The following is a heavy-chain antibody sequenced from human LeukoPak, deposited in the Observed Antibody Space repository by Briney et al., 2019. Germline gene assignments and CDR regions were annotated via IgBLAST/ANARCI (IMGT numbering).Heavy chain of an antibody. J-gene: IGHJ4*02. Sequence: ASVKVSCKASGYTFTSYGISWVRQAPGQGLEWMGWISDYSGNPNYAQKFQGRVTMTADTFTSTAYMELRSLRSDDTAVYFCARDSLLAAPYTDHWGQGILVTVSS. CDR3: ARDSLLAAPYTDH. CDR2: ISDYSGNP. V-gene: IGHV1-18*01. CDR1: GYTFTSYG. D-gene: IGHD3-10*01.